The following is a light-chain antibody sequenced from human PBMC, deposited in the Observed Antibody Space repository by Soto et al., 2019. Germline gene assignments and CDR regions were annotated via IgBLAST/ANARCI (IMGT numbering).Light chain of an antibody. CDR2: AND. V-gene: IGLV1-51*01. J-gene: IGLJ1*01. CDR1: NINVGDNH. CDR3: GTWDDSLFSFV. Sequence: QSVLTQPPSVSAAPGQRVTISCSGSNINVGDNHVSWYQHLPGTAPNLVVYANDRRPSDLPARFSGSKSGTSAKLGITGLQAGDEAVYYCGTWDDSLFSFVFGPGTKVTVL.